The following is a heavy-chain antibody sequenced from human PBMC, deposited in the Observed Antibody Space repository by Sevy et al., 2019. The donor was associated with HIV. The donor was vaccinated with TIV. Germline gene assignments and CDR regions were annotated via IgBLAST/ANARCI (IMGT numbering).Heavy chain of an antibody. CDR1: GFTFSSYW. J-gene: IGHJ4*02. V-gene: IGHV3-74*01. CDR3: ARVVGATPHYIDH. Sequence: GGSLRLSCVASGFTFSSYWMFWVRQAPGKGLVWVSRINTGGSNTNYADSLKGRFTISGENAKNTLYLQMNSLRADDTAVYYCARVVGATPHYIDHWGQGTLVTVSS. D-gene: IGHD1-26*01. CDR2: INTGGSNT.